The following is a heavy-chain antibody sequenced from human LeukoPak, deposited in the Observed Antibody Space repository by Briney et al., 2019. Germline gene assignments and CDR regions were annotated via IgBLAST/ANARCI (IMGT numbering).Heavy chain of an antibody. D-gene: IGHD3-3*01. CDR1: GFTFSSYT. Sequence: GGSLRLSCAASGFTFSSYTMNWVRQAPGKGLEWVSSITRSGDCIFYADSVKGRFTISRDNSKNTLYLQMNSLKAADTSVYYCAKAPRYYGRTPPQDLFNYGGQGPLVTVSS. CDR2: ITRSGDCI. CDR3: AKAPRYYGRTPPQDLFNY. V-gene: IGHV3-23*01. J-gene: IGHJ4*02.